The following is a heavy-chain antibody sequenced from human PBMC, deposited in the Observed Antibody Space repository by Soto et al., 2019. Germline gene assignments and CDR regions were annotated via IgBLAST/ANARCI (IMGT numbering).Heavy chain of an antibody. CDR1: GGCISSGDCY. D-gene: IGHD5-12*01. V-gene: IGHV4-30-4*01. Sequence: QVQRQESGPGLVKPSQTLSLTWTVSGGCISSGDCYWSWIRQPPGKGLEWIGYIYYSGSTYYNPSLKSRVTISVDTSKNQFSLKLSSVTAADTAVYYCARSTRVATTFDYWGQGTLVTVSS. CDR3: ARSTRVATTFDY. J-gene: IGHJ4*02. CDR2: IYYSGST.